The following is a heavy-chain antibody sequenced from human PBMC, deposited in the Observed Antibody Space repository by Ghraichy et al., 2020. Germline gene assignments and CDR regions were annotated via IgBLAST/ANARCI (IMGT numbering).Heavy chain of an antibody. Sequence: SETLSLTCTVSGGSISSYYWSWIRQPPGKGLEWIGYIYYSGSTNYNPSLKSRVTISVDTSKNQFSLKLSSVTAADTAVYYCARGQSTTVTLYYFDYWGQGTLVTVSS. CDR2: IYYSGST. V-gene: IGHV4-59*01. J-gene: IGHJ4*02. CDR3: ARGQSTTVTLYYFDY. D-gene: IGHD4-17*01. CDR1: GGSISSYY.